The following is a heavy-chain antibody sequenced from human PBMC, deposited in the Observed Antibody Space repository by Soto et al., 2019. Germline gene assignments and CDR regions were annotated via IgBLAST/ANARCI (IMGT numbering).Heavy chain of an antibody. V-gene: IGHV4-34*01. D-gene: IGHD2-2*01. Sequence: SETLSLTCAVYGGSLSGYYWSWIRQPPGKGLEWIGEINHSGSTNYNPSLKSRVTISVDTSKNQFSLKLSSVTAADTAVYYCARDPGYCSSTSCYRNNFDYWGQGTLVTVSS. CDR1: GGSLSGYY. J-gene: IGHJ4*02. CDR3: ARDPGYCSSTSCYRNNFDY. CDR2: INHSGST.